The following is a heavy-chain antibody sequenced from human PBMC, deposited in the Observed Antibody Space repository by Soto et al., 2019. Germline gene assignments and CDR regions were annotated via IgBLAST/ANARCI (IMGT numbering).Heavy chain of an antibody. V-gene: IGHV4-31*03. D-gene: IGHD3-3*01. CDR3: AIIPYDFWSGYYFDY. CDR1: GGSISSGGYY. J-gene: IGHJ4*02. CDR2: IYYSGST. Sequence: QVQLQESGPGLVKPSQTLSLTCTVSGGSISSGGYYWSWIRQHPGKGLEWIGYIYYSGSTYYNPSRKSRVTISVDTSKNQFSLKLSSVTAADTAVYYCAIIPYDFWSGYYFDYWGQGTLVTVSS.